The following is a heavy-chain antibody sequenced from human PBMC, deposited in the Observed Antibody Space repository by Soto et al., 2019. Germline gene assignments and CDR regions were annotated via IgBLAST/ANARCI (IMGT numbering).Heavy chain of an antibody. CDR2: ISYDGSNK. Sequence: ESGGGVVQPGRSLRLSCAASGFTFSSYAMHWVRQAPGKGLEWVAVISYDGSNKYYADSVKGRFTISRDNSKNTLYLQMNSLRAEDTAVYYCARSDYDFWSGYYRVFDYWGQGTLVTVSS. CDR1: GFTFSSYA. J-gene: IGHJ4*02. V-gene: IGHV3-30-3*01. D-gene: IGHD3-3*01. CDR3: ARSDYDFWSGYYRVFDY.